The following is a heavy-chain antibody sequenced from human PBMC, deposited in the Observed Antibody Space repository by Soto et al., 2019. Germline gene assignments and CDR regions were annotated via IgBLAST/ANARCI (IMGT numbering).Heavy chain of an antibody. J-gene: IGHJ6*03. V-gene: IGHV3-23*01. CDR3: AKSRNYYGSGSYYSYYMDV. D-gene: IGHD3-10*01. CDR1: GFTFSSYA. Sequence: GSLRLSCAASGFTFSSYAMSWVRQAPGKGLEWVSAISGSGGSTYYADSVKGRFTISRDNSKNTLYLQMNSLRAEDTAVYYCAKSRNYYGSGSYYSYYMDVWGKGTTVTVSS. CDR2: ISGSGGST.